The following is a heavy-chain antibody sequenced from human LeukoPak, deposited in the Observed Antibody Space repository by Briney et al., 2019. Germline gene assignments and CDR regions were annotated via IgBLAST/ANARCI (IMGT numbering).Heavy chain of an antibody. CDR1: RGSISSYY. D-gene: IGHD3-10*01. CDR2: IYYDGSN. CDR3: ASLGGSGSWNFCY. V-gene: IGHV4-59*01. J-gene: IGHJ4*02. Sequence: SETLSLTCAVSRGSISSYYLSWIRQSPGKGLEWMGYIYYDGSNNYHSALKVRATISLDTSKNQFSLRQSSVAAADTSVYYCASLGGSGSWNFCYWGQGALVTVSS.